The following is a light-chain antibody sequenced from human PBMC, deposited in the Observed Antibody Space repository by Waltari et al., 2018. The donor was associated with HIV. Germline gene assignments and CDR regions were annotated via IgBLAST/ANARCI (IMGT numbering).Light chain of an antibody. V-gene: IGLV1-44*01. CDR1: SSNIGSNP. CDR2: TTI. Sequence: QSVLTQPPSASGTPGQRVNISCSVGSSNIGSNPVNWYRQFPGEAPKLLIYTTIQRPSGVPDRFSGSKSGTSASLAISGLQSEDEADFYCAVWDDSLRSVLFGGGTRLTVL. J-gene: IGLJ3*02. CDR3: AVWDDSLRSVL.